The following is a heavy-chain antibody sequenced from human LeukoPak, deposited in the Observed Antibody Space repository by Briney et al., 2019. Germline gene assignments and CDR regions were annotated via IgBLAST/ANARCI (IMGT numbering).Heavy chain of an antibody. D-gene: IGHD6-19*01. CDR1: GGSFNGYY. CDR2: INHSGSN. CDR3: ARISSGWFLYYYYYMDV. Sequence: KPSETLSLTCAVYGGSFNGYYWSWIRQPPGKGLEWIGEINHSGSNNYNPSLKSRVTISVDTSKNQFSLKLSSVTAADTAVYYCARISSGWFLYYYYYMDVWGKGTTVTVSS. V-gene: IGHV4-34*01. J-gene: IGHJ6*03.